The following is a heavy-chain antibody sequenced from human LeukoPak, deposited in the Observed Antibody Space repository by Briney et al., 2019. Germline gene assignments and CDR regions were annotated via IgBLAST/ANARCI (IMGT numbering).Heavy chain of an antibody. D-gene: IGHD6-19*01. CDR2: IYYSGST. Sequence: SETLSLTCAVSGGPFSGYYWSWIRQPPGKGLEWIGYIYYSGSTNYNPSLKSRVTISVDTSKNQFSLKLSSVTAADTAVYYCARDRGDSSGWYEDYWGQGTLVTISS. CDR1: GGPFSGYY. V-gene: IGHV4-59*01. CDR3: ARDRGDSSGWYEDY. J-gene: IGHJ4*02.